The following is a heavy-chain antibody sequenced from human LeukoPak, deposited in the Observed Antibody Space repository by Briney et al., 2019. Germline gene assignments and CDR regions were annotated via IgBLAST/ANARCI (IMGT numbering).Heavy chain of an antibody. CDR1: GFTLRNAW. V-gene: IGHV3-15*01. J-gene: IGHJ4*02. D-gene: IGHD3-10*01. Sequence: GGSLRLPCAASGFTLRNAWMSWVRQAPQEGLEWVGRIKSKTYGSITNYPAPVKGRFDISRDDSKNTLYLQMNSLKTEDTAVYYCTTDYGSGSYHYFNYWGQGTLVTVSS. CDR3: TTDYGSGSYHYFNY. CDR2: IKSKTYGSIT.